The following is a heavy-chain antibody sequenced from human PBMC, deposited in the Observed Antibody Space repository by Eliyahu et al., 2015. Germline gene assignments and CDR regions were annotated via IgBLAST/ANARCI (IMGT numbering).Heavy chain of an antibody. CDR3: ATFGTVTTYGY. Sequence: QVQLQQWGAGLLKPSETLSLTCAVXGGSXSGYYWSWIRQPPGKGLEWIGEINHNGSTNYNPSLKSRVTISVDTSKNQFSLKLSSVTAADTAVYYCATFGTVTTYGYWGQGTLVTVSS. CDR2: INHNGST. CDR1: GGSXSGYY. V-gene: IGHV4-34*01. J-gene: IGHJ4*02. D-gene: IGHD4-17*01.